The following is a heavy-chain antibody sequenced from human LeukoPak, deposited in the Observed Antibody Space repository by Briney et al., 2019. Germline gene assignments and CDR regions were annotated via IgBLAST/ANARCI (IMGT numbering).Heavy chain of an antibody. CDR1: GGTFSSYA. CDR3: ASSYCSSTSCYAPPFDY. CDR2: IIPIFGTA. J-gene: IGHJ4*02. D-gene: IGHD2-2*01. Sequence: ASVKVSCKASGGTFSSYAISWVRQAPGQGLEWMGGIIPIFGTANYAQKFQGRVTITADESTSTAYMELSGLRSEDTAVYYCASSYCSSTSCYAPPFDYWGQGTLVTVSS. V-gene: IGHV1-69*13.